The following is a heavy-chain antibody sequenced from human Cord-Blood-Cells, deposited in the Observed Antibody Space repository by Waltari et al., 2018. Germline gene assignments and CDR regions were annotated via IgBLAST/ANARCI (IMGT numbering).Heavy chain of an antibody. CDR3: ARLRYFDWLFDY. J-gene: IGHJ4*02. CDR1: GGSISSSSYY. CDR2: IYYSGST. V-gene: IGHV4-39*01. Sequence: QLQLQESGPGLVKPSETLSLTCTVSGGSISSSSYYWGWIRQPPGKGLEWNGSIYYSGSTYYNPSLKSRVTISVDTSKNQFSLKLSSVTAADTAVYYCARLRYFDWLFDYWGQGTLVTVSS. D-gene: IGHD3-9*01.